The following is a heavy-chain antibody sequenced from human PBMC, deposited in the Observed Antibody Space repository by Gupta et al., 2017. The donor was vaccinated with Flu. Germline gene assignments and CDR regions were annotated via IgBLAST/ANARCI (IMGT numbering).Heavy chain of an antibody. D-gene: IGHD2-2*01. V-gene: IGHV3-23*01. J-gene: IGHJ4*02. CDR1: GFTFSSYA. CDR2: VSGSGGST. CDR3: AKHPVRSGAAAPYFFDF. Sequence: EMQLLESGGGLVQPGGSLRLSCVASGFTFSSYAMTWVRPTSEKGLEWVAAVSGSGGSTYYADSMRGRVTISRDNVRKTLFLQMSALGAEDTAVYFCAKHPVRSGAAAPYFFDFWGQGTLVTVSS.